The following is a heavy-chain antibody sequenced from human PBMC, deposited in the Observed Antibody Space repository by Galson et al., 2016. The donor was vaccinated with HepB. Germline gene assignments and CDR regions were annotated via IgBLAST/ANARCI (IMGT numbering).Heavy chain of an antibody. CDR2: VDHSGTT. J-gene: IGHJ5*02. D-gene: IGHD3-10*01. Sequence: SETLSLTCAVYGGSFSDYYWTWIRQSPEKGLEWIGHVDHSGTTNYNPSLRTRVTISVDTSKTQFSLRLNYVTAADTAVYYCARRGITRLRAVSNWFDPWGQGTLVTVSS. CDR3: ARRGITRLRAVSNWFDP. V-gene: IGHV4-34*01. CDR1: GGSFSDYY.